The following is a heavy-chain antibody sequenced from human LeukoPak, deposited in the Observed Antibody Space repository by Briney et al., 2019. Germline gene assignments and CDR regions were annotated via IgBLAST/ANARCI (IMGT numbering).Heavy chain of an antibody. CDR2: LTSGGSI. Sequence: PGGSLRLSCAASGFTFSSYAMTWVRQAPGKGLEWVSTLTSGGSIYYADSVKGRFTISRDNAKNSLYLQMNSLRAEDTAVYYCARGSGTTTFDYWGQGTLVTVSS. V-gene: IGHV3-21*01. J-gene: IGHJ4*02. CDR3: ARGSGTTTFDY. CDR1: GFTFSSYA. D-gene: IGHD1-14*01.